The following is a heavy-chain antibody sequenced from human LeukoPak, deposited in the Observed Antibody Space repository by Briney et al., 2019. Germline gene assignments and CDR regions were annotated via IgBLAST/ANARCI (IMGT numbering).Heavy chain of an antibody. CDR2: ISAYNGNT. D-gene: IGHD3-22*01. J-gene: IGHJ3*02. Sequence: ASVKVSRKASGYTFTSYGISWVRQAPGQGLEWMGWISAYNGNTNYAQKLQGRVTMTTDTSTSTAYMELRSLRSDDTAVYYCAREDGGYYYLDAFDIWGQGTMVTVSS. V-gene: IGHV1-18*01. CDR1: GYTFTSYG. CDR3: AREDGGYYYLDAFDI.